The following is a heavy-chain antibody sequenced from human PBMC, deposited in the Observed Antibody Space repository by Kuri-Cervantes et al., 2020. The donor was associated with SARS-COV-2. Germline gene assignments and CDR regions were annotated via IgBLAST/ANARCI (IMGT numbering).Heavy chain of an antibody. CDR1: GGSISSGDYY. Sequence: SETLSLTCSVSGGSISSGDYYWSWIRHPAGKGLEWIGRIQTSGNTNYNPSLKSRVTLSIDTSKNQFSLELTSVAAADTALYYCTRDTSLWGNYRADWGQGTLVTVSS. D-gene: IGHD3-16*02. J-gene: IGHJ4*02. CDR2: IQTSGNT. V-gene: IGHV4-61*02. CDR3: TRDTSLWGNYRAD.